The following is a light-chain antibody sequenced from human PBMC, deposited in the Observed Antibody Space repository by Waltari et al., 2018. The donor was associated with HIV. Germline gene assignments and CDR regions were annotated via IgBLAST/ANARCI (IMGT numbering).Light chain of an antibody. J-gene: IGLJ2*01. CDR3: SSYAGSHNFVV. Sequence: QSALTQPPSASGSPGQSVTISCTGTSSDVGGYNYVSWYQQHPGKAPKVMIYEVSKRPSGVPDRFSGSESGNTASLTVSGLQAEDEADYYCSSYAGSHNFVVFGGGTKLTVL. V-gene: IGLV2-8*01. CDR1: SSDVGGYNY. CDR2: EVS.